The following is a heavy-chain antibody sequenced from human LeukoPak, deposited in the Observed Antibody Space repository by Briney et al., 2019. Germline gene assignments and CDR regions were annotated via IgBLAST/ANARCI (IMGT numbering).Heavy chain of an antibody. V-gene: IGHV3-23*01. J-gene: IGHJ4*02. D-gene: IGHD6-19*01. CDR3: GKKTGYSSGWCLES. CDR1: GFTFSSYA. CDR2: ISGSGSNT. Sequence: GGSLRLSCAASGFTFSSYAVSWVRQAPGKGLEWVAAISGSGSNTYYADYVKGRFTISRDNSKNTLYLQMNSLRAEDAAVYYCGKKTGYSSGWCLESWGQGTLVTVSS.